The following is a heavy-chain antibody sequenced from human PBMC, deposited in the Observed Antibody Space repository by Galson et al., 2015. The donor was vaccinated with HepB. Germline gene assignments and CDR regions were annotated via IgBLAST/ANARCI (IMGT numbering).Heavy chain of an antibody. CDR3: ARAPYFDRNRAEH. Sequence: TLSLTCSVSVGSISNVDYYWIWIRQAPGKGLEWIGDIYHSGTTDYNPSLRSRVKMSLDTAKRQCSLQLDSVTAADTAVYFCARAPYFDRNRAEHWGQGSRVTVSS. D-gene: IGHD3-9*01. J-gene: IGHJ4*02. CDR2: IYHSGTT. V-gene: IGHV4-30-4*01. CDR1: VGSISNVDYY.